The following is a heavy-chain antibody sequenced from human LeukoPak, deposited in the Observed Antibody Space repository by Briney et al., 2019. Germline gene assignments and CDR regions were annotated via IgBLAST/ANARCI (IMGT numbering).Heavy chain of an antibody. CDR2: ISGSGGST. CDR1: GGSISSSSYY. CDR3: AVCHWHSSGCRNDY. Sequence: PSETLSLTCTVSGGSISSSSYYWGWVRQAPVKGLEWVSIISGSGGSTYYADSVKGRFTISRDNSKNTLYLQMNSLRAEDTAVYYCAVCHWHSSGCRNDYWGQGTLVTVSS. V-gene: IGHV3-23*01. D-gene: IGHD6-19*01. J-gene: IGHJ4*02.